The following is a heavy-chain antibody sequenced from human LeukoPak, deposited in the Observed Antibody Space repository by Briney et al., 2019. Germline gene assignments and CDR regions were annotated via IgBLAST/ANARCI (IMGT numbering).Heavy chain of an antibody. CDR2: IKQDGSEK. CDR1: GFTFSSYW. J-gene: IGHJ3*02. Sequence: HPGGSLRLSCAASGFTFSSYWMSWVRQAPGKGLEWVANIKQDGSEKYYVDSVKGRFTISRGNAKNSLYLQMNSLRAEDTAVYYCARCSYSGSYSYSAFDIWGQGTMVTVSS. CDR3: ARCSYSGSYSYSAFDI. D-gene: IGHD1-26*01. V-gene: IGHV3-7*01.